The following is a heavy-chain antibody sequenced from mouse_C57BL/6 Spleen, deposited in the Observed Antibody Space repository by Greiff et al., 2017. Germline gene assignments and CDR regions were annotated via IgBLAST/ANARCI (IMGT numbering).Heavy chain of an antibody. CDR1: GYTFTDYE. D-gene: IGHD3-3*01. CDR3: TRPGRDAMDY. V-gene: IGHV1-15*01. J-gene: IGHJ4*01. CDR2: IDPETGGT. Sequence: VKLMESGAELVRPGASVTLSCKASGYTFTDYEMHWVKQTPVHGLEWIGAIDPETGGTAYNQKFKGKAILTADKSSSTAYMELRSLTSEDSAVYYCTRPGRDAMDYWGQGTSVTVSS.